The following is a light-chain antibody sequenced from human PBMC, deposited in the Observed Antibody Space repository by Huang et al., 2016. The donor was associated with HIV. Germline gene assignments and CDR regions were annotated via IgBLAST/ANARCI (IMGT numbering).Light chain of an antibody. CDR2: GAS. J-gene: IGKJ3*01. Sequence: EIVMTQSPATLSVSPVERATLSCRTSQSVSSNLAWYQQKPGQAPRLLIHGASTRAAGIPARCRGSGSGTEFTLTSSSPQSEDFALYYCQQYNDWPITFGPGTRVDIK. CDR1: QSVSSN. V-gene: IGKV3D-15*01. CDR3: QQYNDWPIT.